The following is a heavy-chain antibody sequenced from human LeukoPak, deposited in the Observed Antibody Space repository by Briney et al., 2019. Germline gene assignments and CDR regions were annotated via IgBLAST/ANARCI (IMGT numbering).Heavy chain of an antibody. V-gene: IGHV3-73*01. Sequence: GGSLRLSCAVSGFTFSGSAMHWVRQASGKGLGWVGRIRTKANSFATAYAASVKGRFTISRDDSKNMAYLQMNSLETEDTAVYYCTRPGYDGSDFWGQGTLVTVSS. CDR3: TRPGYDGSDF. J-gene: IGHJ4*02. CDR1: GFTFSGSA. D-gene: IGHD3-16*01. CDR2: IRTKANSFAT.